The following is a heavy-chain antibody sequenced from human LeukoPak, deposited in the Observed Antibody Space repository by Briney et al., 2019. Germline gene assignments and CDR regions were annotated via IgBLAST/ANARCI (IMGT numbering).Heavy chain of an antibody. CDR3: ARERRRIAAAGRAFDY. D-gene: IGHD6-13*01. J-gene: IGHJ4*02. CDR1: GYTFTSYY. V-gene: IGHV1-46*01. CDR2: INPSGGSI. Sequence: GASVKVSCKASGYTFTSYYMHWVRQAPGQGLEWMGIINPSGGSISYAQKFQGRVTMTRDTSTSTVYMELSSLRSEDTAVYYCARERRRIAAAGRAFDYWGQGTLVTVSS.